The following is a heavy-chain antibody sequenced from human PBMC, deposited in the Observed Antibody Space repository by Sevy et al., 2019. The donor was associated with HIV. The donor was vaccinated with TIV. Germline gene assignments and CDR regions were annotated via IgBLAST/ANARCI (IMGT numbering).Heavy chain of an antibody. J-gene: IGHJ4*02. CDR3: ARAIGAGAAD. D-gene: IGHD6-13*01. CDR2: INEHGSTN. V-gene: IGHV3-7*03. Sequence: GGSLRLSCAASGFIFNDYWMHWVRRAPGKGLEWVANINEHGSTNYYLDSVKGRFTISRDNSKNSLFLQMNSLRVDDTAAYYCARAIGAGAADWGQGTPVTVSS. CDR1: GFIFNDYW.